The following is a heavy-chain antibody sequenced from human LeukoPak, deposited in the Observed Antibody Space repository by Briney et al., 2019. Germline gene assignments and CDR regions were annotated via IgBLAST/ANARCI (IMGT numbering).Heavy chain of an antibody. V-gene: IGHV3-66*01. CDR2: IYSGGST. Sequence: GGFLRLSCAASGFTVSSNYMSWVRQAPGKGLEWVSVIYSGGSTYYADSVKGRFTISRDNSKNTLHLQMNSLRAEDTAVYYCARDNYGDYVDYWGQGTLVTVSS. CDR3: ARDNYGDYVDY. J-gene: IGHJ4*02. CDR1: GFTVSSNY. D-gene: IGHD4-17*01.